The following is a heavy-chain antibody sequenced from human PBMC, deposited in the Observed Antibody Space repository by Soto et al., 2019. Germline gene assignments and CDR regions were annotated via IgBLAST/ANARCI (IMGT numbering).Heavy chain of an antibody. D-gene: IGHD1-26*01. J-gene: IGHJ4*02. CDR1: GGTFSSYA. CDR3: ARDLQMGQSFDY. CDR2: IIPIFGTA. Sequence: GASVKVSCKASGGTFSSYAISWVRQAPGQGLEWMGGIIPIFGTANYAQKFQGRVTITADESTSTAYMELSSLRSEDTAVYYCARDLQMGQSFDYWGQGTLVTVSS. V-gene: IGHV1-69*13.